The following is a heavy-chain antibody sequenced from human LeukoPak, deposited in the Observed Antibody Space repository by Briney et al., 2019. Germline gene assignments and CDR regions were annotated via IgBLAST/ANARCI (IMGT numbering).Heavy chain of an antibody. J-gene: IGHJ5*02. V-gene: IGHV3-23*01. CDR3: AKDLEQSYSGWSTSYDA. D-gene: IGHD6-19*01. CDR2: ISSGAGTT. CDR1: GFTFSSYA. Sequence: GGSLRLSCAASGFTFSSYAMSWVRQVPGKRLEWVSAISSGAGTTGYADSVKGRFTISRVNSKSTIYLQMNSLRAEDTAIYYCAKDLEQSYSGWSTSYDAWGQGTLDTVSS.